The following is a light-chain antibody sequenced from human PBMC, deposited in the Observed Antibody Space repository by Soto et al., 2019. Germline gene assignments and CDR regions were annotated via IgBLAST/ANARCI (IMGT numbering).Light chain of an antibody. CDR1: SGSVSTSYY. J-gene: IGLJ3*02. V-gene: IGLV8-61*01. CDR3: VLYMGSGIWV. Sequence: QTVVTQEPSFSVSPGRTVTLTCGLSSGSVSTSYYPSWYQQTPGQAPRTLIYSTNTRSSGVPDRFSGSILGNKAALTITGGQADDESYYYCVLYMGSGIWVFGGGTKLTVL. CDR2: STN.